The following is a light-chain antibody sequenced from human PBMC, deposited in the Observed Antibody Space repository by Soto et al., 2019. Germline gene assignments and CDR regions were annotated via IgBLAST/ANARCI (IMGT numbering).Light chain of an antibody. CDR2: EVS. V-gene: IGLV2-14*01. J-gene: IGLJ3*02. CDR3: SSFTTSSTWV. CDR1: SSDVGTYNY. Sequence: QSALTQPASVSGSPGQSITISCTGTSSDVGTYNYVSWYQQYPGKAPKFMISEVSNRPSGVSNRFSGSKSGNTASLTISGLQPEDEADYYCSSFTTSSTWVFGGGTKLTVL.